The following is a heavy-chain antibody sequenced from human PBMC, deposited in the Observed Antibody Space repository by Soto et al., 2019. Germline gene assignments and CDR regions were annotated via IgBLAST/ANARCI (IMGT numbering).Heavy chain of an antibody. CDR2: RSYSGST. D-gene: IGHD2-21*02. CDR3: AREGGLAYCGGDCLYNWFDP. V-gene: IGHV4-31*11. CDR1: GGSISSGDYY. Sequence: SETLSLTCAVSGGSISSGDYYWSWVRQHPGKGLEWIGYRSYSGSTYYNPSLKSRVTIVVDTSRNQFSLRLSSVTAADTAVYYCAREGGLAYCGGDCLYNWFDPWGQGTLVTVSS. J-gene: IGHJ5*02.